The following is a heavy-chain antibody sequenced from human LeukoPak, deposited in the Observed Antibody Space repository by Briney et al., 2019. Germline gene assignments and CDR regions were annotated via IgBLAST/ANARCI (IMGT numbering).Heavy chain of an antibody. CDR3: ARGCSCPSVADPTKYYFDY. V-gene: IGHV4-34*01. CDR2: INHSGST. Sequence: SETLSLTCAVYGGSFSGYYWSWIRQPPGKGLEWIGEINHSGSTNYNPSLKSRVTISVDTSKNQFSLKLSSVTAADTAVYYCARGCSCPSVADPTKYYFDYWRQGTLVTVSS. D-gene: IGHD6-19*01. CDR1: GGSFSGYY. J-gene: IGHJ4*02.